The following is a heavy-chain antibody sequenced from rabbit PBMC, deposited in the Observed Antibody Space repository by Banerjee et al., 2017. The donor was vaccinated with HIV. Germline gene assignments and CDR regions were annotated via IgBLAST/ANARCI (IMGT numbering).Heavy chain of an antibody. CDR1: GFTISSSYW. CDR3: ARDSYVYAACGYAVKL. Sequence: QEQLEESGGDLVKPEGSLTLTCTASGFTISSSYWMCWVRQAPGKGLEWIGCIYAGGSDITYYASWAKGRFTISKTSSTTVTLQMTSLTAADTATYFCARDSYVYAACGYAVKLWGQGTLVTVS. J-gene: IGHJ3*01. CDR2: IYAGGSDIT. V-gene: IGHV1S45*01. D-gene: IGHD6-1*01.